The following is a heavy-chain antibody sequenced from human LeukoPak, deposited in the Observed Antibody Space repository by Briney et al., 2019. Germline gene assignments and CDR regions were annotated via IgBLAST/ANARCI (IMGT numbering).Heavy chain of an antibody. Sequence: GGSLRLSCAASGFTFSSYEVNWVRQAPGKGLEWVSYISSSGSTIYYADSVKGRFTVSGDNAENSLYLQMNSLRAEDTAVYYCARGSYRPDYWGQGTLVTVSS. CDR2: ISSSGSTI. CDR3: ARGSYRPDY. CDR1: GFTFSSYE. D-gene: IGHD1-26*01. V-gene: IGHV3-48*03. J-gene: IGHJ4*02.